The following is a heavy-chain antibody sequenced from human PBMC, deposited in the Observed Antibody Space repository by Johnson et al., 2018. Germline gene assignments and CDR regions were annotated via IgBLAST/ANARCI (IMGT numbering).Heavy chain of an antibody. J-gene: IGHJ3*01. Sequence: VQLVESGGGVVQXGRSLRLXCAASGFTFSSHAMNCVRQAPGKGLEWVAVISNDGSTTYYADAVKGRFTISRDNSKNTMSLQMSSLRADDTAVYYCARRDLDHAFDVWGQGTMVTVSS. CDR2: ISNDGSTT. CDR1: GFTFSSHA. V-gene: IGHV3-30*04. CDR3: ARRDLDHAFDV.